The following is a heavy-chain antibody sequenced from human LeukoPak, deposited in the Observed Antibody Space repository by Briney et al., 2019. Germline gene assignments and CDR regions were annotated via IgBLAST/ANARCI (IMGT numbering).Heavy chain of an antibody. CDR2: TSGRGSTI. V-gene: IGHV3-48*03. CDR3: ARDGSGWYYFDN. D-gene: IGHD6-19*01. Sequence: GGSLRLSCAASGFMLSSYEMNWVRQAPGKGLEWISYTSGRGSTIYYADSVKGRFTVSRDNAKNSLYLQMNSLRVEDSAAYYCARDGSGWYYFDNWGQGSLVTVSS. CDR1: GFMLSSYE. J-gene: IGHJ4*02.